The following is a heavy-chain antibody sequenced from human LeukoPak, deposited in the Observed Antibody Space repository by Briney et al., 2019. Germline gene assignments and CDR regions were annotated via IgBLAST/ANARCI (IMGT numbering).Heavy chain of an antibody. CDR3: ARHSRSAYSGYENAFDI. Sequence: PSETLSLTCTVSGDSISSSSYYWDWIRQPPGKGLEWIGNVYYSTNTYYNPSLKSRVTISVDTSKNQFSLKLSSVTAADTAICYCARHSRSAYSGYENAFDIWGQGTVVTVSS. CDR2: VYYSTNT. CDR1: GDSISSSSYY. J-gene: IGHJ3*02. V-gene: IGHV4-39*01. D-gene: IGHD5-12*01.